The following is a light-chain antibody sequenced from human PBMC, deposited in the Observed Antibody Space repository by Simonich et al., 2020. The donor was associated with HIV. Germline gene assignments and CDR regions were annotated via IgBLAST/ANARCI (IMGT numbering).Light chain of an antibody. CDR2: DVT. Sequence: VTISCTRTSSDVGGHNYVSWYQQHPGKAPKLMIYDVTKRPSGVPDRFPGSKSGNTASLTISGLQAEDEADYYCCSYAGSYTWVFGGGTKLTIL. V-gene: IGLV2-11*01. CDR1: SSDVGGHNY. CDR3: CSYAGSYTWV. J-gene: IGLJ3*02.